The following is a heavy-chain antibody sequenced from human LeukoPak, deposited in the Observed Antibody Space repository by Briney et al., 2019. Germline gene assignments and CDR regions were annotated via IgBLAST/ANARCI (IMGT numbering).Heavy chain of an antibody. D-gene: IGHD5-18*01. CDR3: AREGGYSYGYVFFDY. V-gene: IGHV1-69*05. Sequence: ASVKVSCKASRGTFSSYAISWVRQAPGQGLEWLGRIIPIFGTANYAQKFQGRVTITTDESTSTAYMELSSLRSEDTAVYYCAREGGYSYGYVFFDYWGQGTLVTVSS. CDR2: IIPIFGTA. J-gene: IGHJ4*02. CDR1: RGTFSSYA.